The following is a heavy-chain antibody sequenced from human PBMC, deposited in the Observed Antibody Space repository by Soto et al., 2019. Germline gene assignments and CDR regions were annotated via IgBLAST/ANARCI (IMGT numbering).Heavy chain of an antibody. CDR3: ARDQYYYDSSGYHVLGYFDY. Sequence: SETLSLTCTVSGGSISSGGYYWSWIRQHPGKGLEWIGYIYYSGSTYYNPSLKSRVTISVDTSKNQFSLKLSSVTAADTAVYYCARDQYYYDSSGYHVLGYFDYWGQGTLVTVSS. V-gene: IGHV4-31*03. CDR1: GGSISSGGYY. CDR2: IYYSGST. D-gene: IGHD3-22*01. J-gene: IGHJ4*02.